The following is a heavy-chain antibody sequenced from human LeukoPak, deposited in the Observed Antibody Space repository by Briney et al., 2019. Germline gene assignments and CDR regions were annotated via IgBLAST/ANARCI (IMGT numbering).Heavy chain of an antibody. V-gene: IGHV4-39*07. D-gene: IGHD5-12*01. Sequence: SETLSLTCTVSGGSISSSSYYWGWIRQPPGKGLEWIGSIYYSGSTNYNPSLKSRVTISVDTSKNQFSLKLSSVTAADTAVYYCARGGIVATYFDYWGQGTLVTVSS. CDR3: ARGGIVATYFDY. J-gene: IGHJ4*02. CDR2: IYYSGST. CDR1: GGSISSSSYY.